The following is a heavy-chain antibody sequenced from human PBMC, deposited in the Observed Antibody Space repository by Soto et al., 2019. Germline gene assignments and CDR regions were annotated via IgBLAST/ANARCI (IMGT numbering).Heavy chain of an antibody. D-gene: IGHD2-15*01. CDR1: GGSFSGYY. V-gene: IGHV4-34*01. CDR2: MNHSGST. J-gene: IGHJ4*02. Sequence: QVQLQQWGAGLLKPSETLSLTCAVYGGSFSGYYWSWIRQPPGQGLAWIGEMNHSGSTNYNPSPRSRAAISVDTSKNQFSLKVSSVTAADSAGYYCAREEIVVVVAAVYWGQGTLVTVSS. CDR3: AREEIVVVVAAVY.